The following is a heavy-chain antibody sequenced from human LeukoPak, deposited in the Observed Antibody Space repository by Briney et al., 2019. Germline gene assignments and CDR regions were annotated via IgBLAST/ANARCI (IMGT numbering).Heavy chain of an antibody. V-gene: IGHV3-23*01. CDR3: AKGRTYYYYMDV. CDR2: ISGSGGST. J-gene: IGHJ6*03. Sequence: PGRSLRLSCAASGFTFADYAMHWVRQAPGEGLEWVSAISGSGGSTYYADSVKGRFTISRDNSKNTHDQQMNSRRAEDTAVYYCAKGRTYYYYMDVWGKGTTVTISS. CDR1: GFTFADYA.